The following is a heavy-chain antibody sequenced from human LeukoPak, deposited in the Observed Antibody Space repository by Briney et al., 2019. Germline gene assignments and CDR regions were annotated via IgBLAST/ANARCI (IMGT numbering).Heavy chain of an antibody. Sequence: ASVKVSCKTSGYSFTSYALNWVRQAPGQGLEWMGWVNTNTGNPTYAQGFTGRYVFSLDTSVNTAYLQISGLKADDTAVYYCGRNPKLGIRGYTYGYIDYWGQGTLVTVSS. CDR1: GYSFTSYA. CDR3: GRNPKLGIRGYTYGYIDY. V-gene: IGHV7-4-1*02. J-gene: IGHJ4*02. D-gene: IGHD5-18*01. CDR2: VNTNTGNP.